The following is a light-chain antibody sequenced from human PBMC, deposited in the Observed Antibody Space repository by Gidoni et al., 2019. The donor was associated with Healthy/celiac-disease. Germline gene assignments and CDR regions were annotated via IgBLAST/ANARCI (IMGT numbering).Light chain of an antibody. CDR2: DAS. V-gene: IGKV3-11*01. J-gene: IGKJ5*01. CDR1: QSVSSY. CDR3: QQRSNWPPGIT. Sequence: EIVLTQSPATLSLSPGERDTLSCRASQSVSSYLAWYQQKPGQAPRLLIYDASNRATGIPARFSGSGSGTDFTLTISSLEPEDFAVYYCQQRSNWPPGITFGQXTRLEIK.